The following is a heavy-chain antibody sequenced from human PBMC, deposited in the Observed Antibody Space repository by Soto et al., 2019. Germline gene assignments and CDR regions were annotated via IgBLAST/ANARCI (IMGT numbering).Heavy chain of an antibody. CDR2: ISFDGINR. V-gene: IGHV3-30*03. CDR3: AKDLSYCSGGSCYQHDGSDN. J-gene: IGHJ4*02. CDR1: GXXFSNYA. D-gene: IGHD2-15*01. Sequence: SGGGGVQXGGSLRLSXXXXGXXFSNYAMHWVRQAPGKGLEWVAIISFDGINRFYRDSVKGRFTISRDNSKXTXXXXXXXXXXXXXXXYFCAKDLSYCSGGSCYQHDGSDNWGQGTLVTVXS.